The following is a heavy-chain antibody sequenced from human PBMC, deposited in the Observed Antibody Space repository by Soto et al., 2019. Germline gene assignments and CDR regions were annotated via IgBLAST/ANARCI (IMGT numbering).Heavy chain of an antibody. CDR2: MSYDGSNR. CDR3: AKDTSTHPVSRSFAWLFNYYGMDV. CDR1: GFTFSSYC. J-gene: IGHJ6*02. V-gene: IGHV3-30*18. Sequence: LRLSCAASGFTFSSYCMHWVRQAPGQGLEWGAVMSYDGSNRYYADSVKGRFTISRDNSKNTLYLQMNSLRAEDTAVYYCAKDTSTHPVSRSFAWLFNYYGMDVWGQGTTVTVYS. D-gene: IGHD3-9*01.